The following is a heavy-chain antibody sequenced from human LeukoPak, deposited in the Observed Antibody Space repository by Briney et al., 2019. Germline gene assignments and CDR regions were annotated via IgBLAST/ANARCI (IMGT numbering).Heavy chain of an antibody. D-gene: IGHD1-26*01. CDR2: IYPGDSDT. J-gene: IGHJ4*02. Sequence: GESLKISCEGSGYIFTSYWIGWVRQMPGKGLEWMGVIYPGDSDTKYSPSFQGQVTISADKSISTAYLQWSSLKASDTAIYYCAKSYSGNYYVLTDWGQGTLVTVSS. V-gene: IGHV5-51*01. CDR1: GYIFTSYW. CDR3: AKSYSGNYYVLTD.